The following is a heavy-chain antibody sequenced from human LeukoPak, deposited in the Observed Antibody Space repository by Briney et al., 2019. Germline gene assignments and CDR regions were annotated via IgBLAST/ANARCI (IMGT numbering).Heavy chain of an antibody. Sequence: GASVKVSCKASGYTFTSYGISWVRQAPGQGLEWMGWISAYNGNTNYAQKLKGRVTMTTDTSTSTAYMELRSLRSDDTAVYYCARRTTYYDILTGYYTDWFDPWGQGTLVTVSS. J-gene: IGHJ5*02. CDR3: ARRTTYYDILTGYYTDWFDP. D-gene: IGHD3-9*01. V-gene: IGHV1-18*01. CDR1: GYTFTSYG. CDR2: ISAYNGNT.